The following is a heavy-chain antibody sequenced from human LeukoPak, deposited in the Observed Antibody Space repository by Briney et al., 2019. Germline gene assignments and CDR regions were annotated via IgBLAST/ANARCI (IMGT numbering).Heavy chain of an antibody. Sequence: HPGGALRLSCTAYGFTFSSYWMHWVRQAPRKGLVWVARINGAGSDTTYADSVKGRFTISRDNAKNTLYLQMNSLRAEDTAVYYCVRDRESHYRGNLFDYWGQGTLVTVSS. J-gene: IGHJ4*02. CDR1: GFTFSSYW. CDR3: VRDRESHYRGNLFDY. D-gene: IGHD4/OR15-4a*01. V-gene: IGHV3-74*01. CDR2: INGAGSDT.